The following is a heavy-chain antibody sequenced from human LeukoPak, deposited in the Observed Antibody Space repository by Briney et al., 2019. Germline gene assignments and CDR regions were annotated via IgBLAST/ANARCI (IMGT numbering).Heavy chain of an antibody. Sequence: GGSLRLSCAASGFTFSTSEMNWVRQAPGKGLEWLSYISPSGSSIYYADSVKGRFTISRDNAKNSLSLQMSSLRAEDTAVYYCASVGRSTRPGYWGQGALVTVSS. CDR2: ISPSGSSI. CDR3: ASVGRSTRPGY. J-gene: IGHJ4*02. D-gene: IGHD6-6*01. V-gene: IGHV3-48*03. CDR1: GFTFSTSE.